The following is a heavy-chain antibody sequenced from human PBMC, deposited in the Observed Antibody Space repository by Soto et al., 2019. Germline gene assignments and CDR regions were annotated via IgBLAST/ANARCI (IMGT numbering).Heavy chain of an antibody. CDR1: GGSISSGGYS. V-gene: IGHV4-30-2*01. CDR2: IYHSGST. J-gene: IGHJ5*02. CDR3: ARTGGGWFDP. Sequence: QLQLQESGSGLVKPSQTLSLTCAVSGGSISSGGYSWSWIRQPPGKGLEWFGYIYHSGSTYYNPSLQSRVTISVDRSKNQFSLKLSSVTAADTAVYYSARTGGGWFDPWGQGTLVTVSS. D-gene: IGHD7-27*01.